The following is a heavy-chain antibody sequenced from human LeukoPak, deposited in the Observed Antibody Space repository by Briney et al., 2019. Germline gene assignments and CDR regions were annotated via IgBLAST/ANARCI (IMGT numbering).Heavy chain of an antibody. CDR1: GYTFSSYA. CDR3: ARLFGGANDAFDI. V-gene: IGHV1-18*01. CDR2: ISAYNGNS. J-gene: IGHJ3*02. Sequence: ASVKVSCKASGYTFSSYAISWVRQAPGQGLEWMGWISAYNGNSNSAQKIQGRVTMTTDTSTGTAYMELSNLRSDDTAVYYCARLFGGANDAFDIWGQGTMVTVSS. D-gene: IGHD2-21*01.